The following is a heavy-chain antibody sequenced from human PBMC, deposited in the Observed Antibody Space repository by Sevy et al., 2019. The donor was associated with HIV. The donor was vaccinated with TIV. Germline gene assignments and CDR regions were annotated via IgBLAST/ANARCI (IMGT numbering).Heavy chain of an antibody. J-gene: IGHJ4*02. D-gene: IGHD6-13*01. CDR2: IWYDGSNK. Sequence: GGFLRLSCAASGFTFSSYGMHWVRQAPGKGLEWVAIIWYDGSNKYYVDSVKGRFTISRDNSKNTLYLQMNSLRAEDTAVYYCAAGIGAVGPLEYWGQGTLVTVSS. CDR3: AAGIGAVGPLEY. V-gene: IGHV3-33*01. CDR1: GFTFSSYG.